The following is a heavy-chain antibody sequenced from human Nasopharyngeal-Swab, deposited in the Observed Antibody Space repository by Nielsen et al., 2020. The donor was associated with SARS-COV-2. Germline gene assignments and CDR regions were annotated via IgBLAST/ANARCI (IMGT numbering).Heavy chain of an antibody. V-gene: IGHV4-34*01. J-gene: IGHJ6*02. D-gene: IGHD6-13*01. Sequence: GSLRLSCAVYGGSFSGYYWSWIRQPPGKGLEWIGEINHSGSTNYNPSLKSRVTISVDTSKNQFSLKLSSVTAADTAVYYCASWSSSWYGNYYYGMDVWGQGTTVTVSS. CDR3: ASWSSSWYGNYYYGMDV. CDR1: GGSFSGYY. CDR2: INHSGST.